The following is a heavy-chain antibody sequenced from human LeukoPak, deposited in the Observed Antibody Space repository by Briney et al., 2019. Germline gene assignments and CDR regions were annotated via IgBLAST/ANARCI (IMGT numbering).Heavy chain of an antibody. CDR1: KFTFTNYW. D-gene: IGHD6-19*01. CDR2: IKEDGSEK. Sequence: GGSLRLSCAASKFTFTNYWMGWVRQAPGKGLEWVANIKEDGSEKRYVGSVKSRFTISRDNAKNSLYLQMNSLRADDTAVYYCAREFNIAVAGIYTGFDIWGQGTMVTVSS. V-gene: IGHV3-7*03. CDR3: AREFNIAVAGIYTGFDI. J-gene: IGHJ3*02.